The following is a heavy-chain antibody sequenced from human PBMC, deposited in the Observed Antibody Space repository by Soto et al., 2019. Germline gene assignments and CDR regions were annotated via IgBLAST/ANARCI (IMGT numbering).Heavy chain of an antibody. Sequence: QLQLVQPGVEVKKPGSSLKVSCQASGDTLTSYGISWVRQAPGQGLEWMGWVSPYSGNTNYSPKVQGRVTLTTDTTTSTAYMELRSLTSDDTAVYYCAAGTFLGPWQYWGQGTLVTVSS. J-gene: IGHJ4*02. CDR1: GDTLTSYG. V-gene: IGHV1-18*01. CDR3: AAGTFLGPWQY. CDR2: VSPYSGNT. D-gene: IGHD3-10*01.